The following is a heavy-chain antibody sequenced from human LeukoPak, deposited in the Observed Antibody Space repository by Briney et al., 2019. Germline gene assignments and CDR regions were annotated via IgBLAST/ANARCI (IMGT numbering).Heavy chain of an antibody. Sequence: KTSETLSLTCTVSGSSISRYYWSWLRQPPGKGLEWIGLIYYSGSTNYNPSFKSRVTLSVDTSKNQFSLKLSSVTAADTAVYYCAREKFPGYNYSTFDYWGQGTLVTVSS. CDR3: AREKFPGYNYSTFDY. D-gene: IGHD5-18*01. V-gene: IGHV4-59*01. CDR1: GSSISRYY. CDR2: IYYSGST. J-gene: IGHJ4*02.